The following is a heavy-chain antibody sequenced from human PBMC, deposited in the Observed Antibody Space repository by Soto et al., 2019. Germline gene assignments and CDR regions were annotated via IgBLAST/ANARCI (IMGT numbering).Heavy chain of an antibody. J-gene: IGHJ4*02. CDR2: IYWDDDK. D-gene: IGHD3-10*01. Sequence: QITLKESGPTLVKPTQTLTLTCTFSGFSLSTSGVGVGWIRQPPGKALEWLALIYWDDDKRYSPSLRSRRTISKDTSKNQVVLTMTNMDPVDTATYFCAHHPSYGSWPYSFDSWGQGTLVTVSS. V-gene: IGHV2-5*02. CDR1: GFSLSTSGVG. CDR3: AHHPSYGSWPYSFDS.